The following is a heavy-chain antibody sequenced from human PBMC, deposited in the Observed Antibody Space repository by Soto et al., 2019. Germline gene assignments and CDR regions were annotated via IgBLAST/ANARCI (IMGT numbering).Heavy chain of an antibody. V-gene: IGHV1-46*01. CDR2: INPSDGRT. CDR1: GYTLTSYY. CDR3: ARGTGAASENTIDY. J-gene: IGHJ4*02. D-gene: IGHD2-8*02. Sequence: QVQLVQSGAEVKKPGASVKVSCKASGYTLTSYYMHWVRQAPGHGLEWMGIINPSDGRTNYAQEFQGRVTMTRDTSTSTVYIELSSLRSEDTAVYHCARGTGAASENTIDYWGQGTLVTVSS.